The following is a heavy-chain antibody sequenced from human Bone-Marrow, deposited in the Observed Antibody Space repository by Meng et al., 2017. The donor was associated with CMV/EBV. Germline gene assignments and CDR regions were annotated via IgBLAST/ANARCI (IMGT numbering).Heavy chain of an antibody. CDR2: IIPYLGEP. CDR1: GGTVNTYT. CDR3: AGRGPYGRALHV. D-gene: IGHD3-10*01. V-gene: IGHV1-69*10. Sequence: SVKVSCKASGGTVNTYTFNWVRQAPGRGLEWMGGIIPYLGEPTYAQAFQGRVTITADRSTTAYMELNSLISEDTAVYYCAGRGPYGRALHVWGQGTLVTGSS. J-gene: IGHJ3*01.